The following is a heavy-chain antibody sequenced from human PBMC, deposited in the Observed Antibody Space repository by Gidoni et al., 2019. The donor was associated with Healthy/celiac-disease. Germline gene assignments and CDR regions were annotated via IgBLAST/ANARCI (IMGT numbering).Heavy chain of an antibody. CDR1: GFTFSSYA. CDR3: ATTYSSGWWGGWGY. J-gene: IGHJ4*02. CDR2: ISGSGGST. D-gene: IGHD6-19*01. Sequence: EVQLFESGGGLVQPGGSLRLSCAASGFTFSSYAMSWVRQAPGEGLEWVSAISGSGGSTYYADSGKGRLTISRDNSKNTLYLQMNSLRAEDTAVYYCATTYSSGWWGGWGYWGQGTLVTVSS. V-gene: IGHV3-23*01.